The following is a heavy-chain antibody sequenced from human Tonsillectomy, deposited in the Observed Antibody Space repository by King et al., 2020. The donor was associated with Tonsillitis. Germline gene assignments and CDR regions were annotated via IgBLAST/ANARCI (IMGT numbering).Heavy chain of an antibody. CDR2: IQYDGSNK. D-gene: IGHD4-23*01. V-gene: IGHV3-30*02. Sequence: VQLVESGGGVVQPGGSLRLSCAASGFTFSNYGMHWVRQAPGKGLEWVAFIQYDGSNKYYVDSVKGRFTISRDNSKSTLYLQMNSLRAEDMAVYYCAMVTPYYFDYWGQGTLVTVSS. CDR3: AMVTPYYFDY. J-gene: IGHJ4*02. CDR1: GFTFSNYG.